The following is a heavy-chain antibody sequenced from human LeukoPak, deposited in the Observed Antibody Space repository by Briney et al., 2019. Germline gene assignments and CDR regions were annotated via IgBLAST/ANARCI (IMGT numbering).Heavy chain of an antibody. CDR3: ARDPRFITIFGEVSGPYYYYLAV. Sequence: SETLSLTCTVSGGSISRYYWSWIRQPPGKGLEWIGYIYYSGSTNYNPSLKSRVTISVDTSKNQFSLKLSSVTAADTAVYYCARDPRFITIFGEVSGPYYYYLAVWGKGTTVTVSS. D-gene: IGHD3-3*01. CDR2: IYYSGST. J-gene: IGHJ6*03. V-gene: IGHV4-59*01. CDR1: GGSISRYY.